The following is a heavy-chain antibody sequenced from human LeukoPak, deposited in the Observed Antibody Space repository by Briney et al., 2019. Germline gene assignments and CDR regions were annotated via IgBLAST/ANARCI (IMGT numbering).Heavy chain of an antibody. CDR3: ARDITMDPWYYFDY. J-gene: IGHJ4*02. Sequence: PGGSLRLSCAASGFTFRSYWMSWVRQAPGKGLEWVAIIKRDGGEKYYVDSVKGRFTISRDNAKNSLYLQMNSLRAEDTAVYYCARDITMDPWYYFDYWGQGTLVTVSS. CDR2: IKRDGGEK. V-gene: IGHV3-7*01. D-gene: IGHD3-10*01. CDR1: GFTFRSYW.